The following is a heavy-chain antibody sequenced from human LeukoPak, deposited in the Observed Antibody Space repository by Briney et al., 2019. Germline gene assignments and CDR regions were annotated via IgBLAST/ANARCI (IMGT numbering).Heavy chain of an antibody. D-gene: IGHD6-19*01. J-gene: IGHJ4*02. CDR2: ISAYNSNT. CDR1: VYTFTSYG. Sequence: ASVKVSCKASVYTFTSYGISWVRQAPGQGLEWMGWISAYNSNTNYAQKLQGRVTMTTDTSTSTAYMELRSLRSDDTAVYYCAREEVAGIFVPLDYWGQGTLVTVSS. CDR3: AREEVAGIFVPLDY. V-gene: IGHV1-18*01.